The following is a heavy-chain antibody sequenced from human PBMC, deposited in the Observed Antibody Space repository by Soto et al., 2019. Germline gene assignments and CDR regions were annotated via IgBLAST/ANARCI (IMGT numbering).Heavy chain of an antibody. CDR3: AKATAARPRGMDV. V-gene: IGHV3-23*01. D-gene: IGHD6-6*01. CDR1: GFTFSSYA. J-gene: IGHJ6*02. CDR2: IRGSGGST. Sequence: EVQLLESGGGLVQPGGSLRLSCAASGFTFSSYAMSWVRQAPGKGLEWVSAIRGSGGSTYYADSVKGRFTISRDNSKNTLYLQMNSLRAEDTAVYYCAKATAARPRGMDVWGQGTTVTVSS.